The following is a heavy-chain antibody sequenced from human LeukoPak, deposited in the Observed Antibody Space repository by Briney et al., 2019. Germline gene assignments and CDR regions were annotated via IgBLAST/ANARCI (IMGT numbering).Heavy chain of an antibody. Sequence: GGSLRLSCTASGFTFGDYAMSWFRQAPGKGLEWVGFIRSKAYGGTTEYAASVKGRFTISRDDSKSIAYLQMNSLKTEDTAVYYCARGQVEGSYYVFDYWGQGTLVTVSS. D-gene: IGHD1-26*01. CDR2: IRSKAYGGTT. V-gene: IGHV3-49*03. CDR3: ARGQVEGSYYVFDY. J-gene: IGHJ4*02. CDR1: GFTFGDYA.